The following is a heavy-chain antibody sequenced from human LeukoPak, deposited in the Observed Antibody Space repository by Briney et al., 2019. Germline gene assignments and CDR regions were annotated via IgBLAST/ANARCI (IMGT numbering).Heavy chain of an antibody. V-gene: IGHV3-74*01. J-gene: IGHJ4*02. CDR3: ARDNVSTLFDY. CDR2: INSDGSST. CDR1: GFTFSRYW. D-gene: IGHD2/OR15-2a*01. Sequence: GGSLRLSCAASGFTFSRYWMHWVRQAPGKGLVWVSRINSDGSSTNYADSVKGRFTISRDNAKNTLYLQMNSLRAEDTAVYYCARDNVSTLFDYWGQGTLVTVSS.